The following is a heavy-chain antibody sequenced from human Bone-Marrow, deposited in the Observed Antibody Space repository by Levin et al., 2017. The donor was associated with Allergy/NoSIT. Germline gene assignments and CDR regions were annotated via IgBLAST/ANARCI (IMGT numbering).Heavy chain of an antibody. Sequence: GSLRLSCTVSGGSIRSFYWNWIRQPPGKGLEWIGYIFYGGNANYNPSLRSRVTISLDTSQNQFSLKMSSVTAADTAMYYCARLTKAHLGFDPWGQGTLVTVSS. CDR1: GGSIRSFY. J-gene: IGHJ5*02. CDR2: IFYGGNA. D-gene: IGHD3-16*01. CDR3: ARLTKAHLGFDP. V-gene: IGHV4-59*08.